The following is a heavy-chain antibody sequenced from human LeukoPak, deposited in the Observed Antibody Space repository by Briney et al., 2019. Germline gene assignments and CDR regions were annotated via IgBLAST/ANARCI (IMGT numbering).Heavy chain of an antibody. CDR2: IIPIFGTA. V-gene: IGHV1-69*06. J-gene: IGHJ4*02. D-gene: IGHD6-25*01. CDR3: AEGDWAATFDY. CDR1: GGTFSSYA. Sequence: SVKVSCKASGGTFSSYAISWVRQAPGQRLEWMGGIIPIFGTANYAQKFQGRVTITADKSTSTAYMELSSLRSEDTAVYYCAEGDWAATFDYWGQGTLVTVSS.